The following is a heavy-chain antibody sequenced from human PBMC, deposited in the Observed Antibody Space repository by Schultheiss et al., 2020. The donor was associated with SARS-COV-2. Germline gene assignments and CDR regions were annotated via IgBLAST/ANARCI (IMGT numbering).Heavy chain of an antibody. Sequence: GGSLRLSCAASGFTFSSYAMHWVRQAPGKGLEWVSAISGSGGSTYYADSVKGRFTISRDNSKNTLYLQMNSLRAEDTAVYYCARDIIAAAGRFHVYWGQGTLVTVSS. J-gene: IGHJ4*02. D-gene: IGHD6-13*01. CDR1: GFTFSSYA. CDR2: ISGSGGST. V-gene: IGHV3-23*01. CDR3: ARDIIAAAGRFHVY.